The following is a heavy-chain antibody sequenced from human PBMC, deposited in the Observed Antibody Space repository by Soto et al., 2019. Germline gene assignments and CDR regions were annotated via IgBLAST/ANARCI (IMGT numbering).Heavy chain of an antibody. CDR3: AKGASGGVNWFDP. V-gene: IGHV3-30*18. CDR1: GFTFSSYG. Sequence: GGSLRLSCAASGFTFSSYGMHWVRQAPGKGLEWVAVISYDGSNKYYADSVKGRFTISRDNSKNTLYLQMNSLRAEDTAVYYCAKGASGGVNWFDPWGQGTLVTVSS. J-gene: IGHJ5*02. D-gene: IGHD3-16*01. CDR2: ISYDGSNK.